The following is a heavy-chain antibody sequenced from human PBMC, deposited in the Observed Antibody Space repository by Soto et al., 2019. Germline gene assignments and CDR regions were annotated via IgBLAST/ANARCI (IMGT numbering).Heavy chain of an antibody. J-gene: IGHJ6*02. V-gene: IGHV3-23*01. CDR3: ARIRGYWYGLDV. Sequence: EVQLLESGGGLVQPGGSLRLSCAASGFTLSTYGITWVRQAPGKGLEWVSAITGTGGNTYYVDSVKGRFTSSRDNSKNMRYLQMNSLRVEDTAVYYCARIRGYWYGLDVWGQGTRVTVSS. CDR2: ITGTGGNT. CDR1: GFTLSTYG.